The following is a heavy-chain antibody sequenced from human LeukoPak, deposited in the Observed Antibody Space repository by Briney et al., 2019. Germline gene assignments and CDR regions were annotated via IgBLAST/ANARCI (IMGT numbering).Heavy chain of an antibody. V-gene: IGHV4-34*01. CDR3: ARVASSGWYGGIDY. CDR1: GGSFSGYY. CDR2: INHSGST. Sequence: SETLSLTCAVYGGSFSGYYWSWIRQPPGKGLEWIGEINHSGSTNYNPSLKSRVTISVDTSKNQFSLKLSSVTAADTAAYYCARVASSGWYGGIDYWGQGTLVTVSS. D-gene: IGHD6-19*01. J-gene: IGHJ4*02.